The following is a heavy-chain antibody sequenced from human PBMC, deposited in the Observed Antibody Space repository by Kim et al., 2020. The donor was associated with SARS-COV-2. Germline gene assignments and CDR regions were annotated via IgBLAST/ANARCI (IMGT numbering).Heavy chain of an antibody. D-gene: IGHD3-9*01. CDR3: AKDTREGTGYYDILTGYYSYYYYGMDV. CDR2: ISWNSGSI. Sequence: GGSLRLSCAASGFTFDDYAMHWVRQAPGKGLEWVSGISWNSGSIGYADSVKGRFTISRDNAKNSLYLQMNSLRAEDTALYYCAKDTREGTGYYDILTGYYSYYYYGMDVWGQGTTVTVSS. J-gene: IGHJ6*02. V-gene: IGHV3-9*01. CDR1: GFTFDDYA.